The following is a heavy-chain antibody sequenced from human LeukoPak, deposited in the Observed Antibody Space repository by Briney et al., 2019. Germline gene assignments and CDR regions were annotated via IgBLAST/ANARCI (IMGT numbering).Heavy chain of an antibody. CDR2: MSGSGGRT. CDR1: GFXLSTYV. Sequence: GGSLRLSCGASGFXLSTYVINWVRQAPGKGLEWISGMSGSGGRTYYAGSVRGRFTISRDTSMNTLSLQMNSLRAEDTAIYYCAKIGFGSDFWSGPPLWGQGTLVTVSS. J-gene: IGHJ4*02. D-gene: IGHD3-3*01. V-gene: IGHV3-23*01. CDR3: AKIGFGSDFWSGPPL.